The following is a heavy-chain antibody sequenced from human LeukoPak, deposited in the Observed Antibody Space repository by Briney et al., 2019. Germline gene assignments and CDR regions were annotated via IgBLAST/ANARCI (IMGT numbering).Heavy chain of an antibody. CDR1: GCSFSSYG. D-gene: IGHD5-18*01. CDR2: IIPMLGRS. CDR3: AREDHTANNWFDA. V-gene: IGHV1-69*05. J-gene: IGHJ5*02. Sequence: SVKVSCKASGCSFSSYGISWVRQAPGQGLEWMGGIIPMLGRSNYAQKFQGRVTISTDESTSTAYMEMSSLRSEDTAVYYCAREDHTANNWFDAWGQGTLVTVSS.